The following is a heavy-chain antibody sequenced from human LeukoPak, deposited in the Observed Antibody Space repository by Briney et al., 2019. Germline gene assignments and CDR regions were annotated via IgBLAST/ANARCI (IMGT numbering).Heavy chain of an antibody. D-gene: IGHD1-26*01. Sequence: GGSLRLSCAASGFTFSDNYMIWIRQAPGKGLEWVSYIDTSGSAMYYAVPVKGRFTISRDNARNSLSLQMNSLRAEDTAVYYCARDRGGGTYYITWGQGTLVTVSS. CDR2: IDTSGSAM. CDR1: GFTFSDNY. V-gene: IGHV3-11*01. CDR3: ARDRGGGTYYIT. J-gene: IGHJ4*02.